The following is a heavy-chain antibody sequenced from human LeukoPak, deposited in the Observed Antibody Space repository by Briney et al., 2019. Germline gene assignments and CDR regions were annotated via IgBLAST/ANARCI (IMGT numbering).Heavy chain of an antibody. CDR3: ARQGSGSLDY. V-gene: IGHV3-7*01. CDR1: GLTFSSYW. Sequence: GGSLRLSCAASGLTFSSYWMSWVRQAPGKGLEWVANIKQDGSEKYYVDSVKGRFTISRDNAKNSLYLQMNSLRAEDTAVYYCARQGSGSLDYWGQGTLVTVSS. CDR2: IKQDGSEK. D-gene: IGHD3-22*01. J-gene: IGHJ4*02.